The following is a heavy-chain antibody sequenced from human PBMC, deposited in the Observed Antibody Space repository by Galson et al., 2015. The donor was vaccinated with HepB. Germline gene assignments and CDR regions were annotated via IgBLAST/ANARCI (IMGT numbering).Heavy chain of an antibody. CDR1: GFTFGDYA. CDR2: IRTTAFGGTT. J-gene: IGHJ5*02. D-gene: IGHD2/OR15-2a*01. Sequence: SLRLSCAVSGFTFGDYAMSWFRQAPGTGLEWVVFIRTTAFGGTTEYAASVIGRYTISRDDSKSIAYLQMNRLKTEDTGVYYCTSSPSNILENWFDPWGQGTLVTVSS. V-gene: IGHV3-49*03. CDR3: TSSPSNILENWFDP.